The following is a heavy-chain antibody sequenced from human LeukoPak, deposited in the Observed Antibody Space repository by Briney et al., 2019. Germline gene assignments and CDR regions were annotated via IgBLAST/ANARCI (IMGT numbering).Heavy chain of an antibody. Sequence: PGGSLRLSCAASGFTFSSYAMSWVRQAPGKGLEWVSAISGSGGSTYYADSVKGRFTISRDNAKNSLYLQMNSLRAEDMAVYYCARGSDLKYFQYWGQGTLVTVSS. CDR3: ARGSDLKYFQY. J-gene: IGHJ1*01. V-gene: IGHV3-23*01. CDR2: ISGSGGST. CDR1: GFTFSSYA.